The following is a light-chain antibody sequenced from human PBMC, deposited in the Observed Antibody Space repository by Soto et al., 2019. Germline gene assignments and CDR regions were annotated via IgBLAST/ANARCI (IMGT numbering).Light chain of an antibody. CDR1: QSVSSSY. CDR3: QQYQSLT. J-gene: IGKJ4*01. CDR2: GAS. Sequence: IVLTQSPAILALSPGDRATLSCRASQSVSSSYLAWYQHKPGQAPRLLIHGASSRVTGIPDRFSSSGSGTDFTLTITRLEPEDSAVYCCQQYQSLTFGGGTKVDIK. V-gene: IGKV3-20*01.